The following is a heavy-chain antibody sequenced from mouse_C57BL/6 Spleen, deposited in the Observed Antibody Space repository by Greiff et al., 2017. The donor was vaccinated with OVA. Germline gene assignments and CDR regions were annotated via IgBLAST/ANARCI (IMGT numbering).Heavy chain of an antibody. CDR1: GFTISDYG. J-gene: IGHJ1*03. V-gene: IGHV5-17*01. Sequence: EVQRVESGGGLVKPGGSLKLSCAASGFTISDYGMHWVRQAPEKGLEWVAYISSGSSTIYYADTVKGRFTISRDNAKNTLFLQMTSLRSEDTAMYYCARDSNNWYFDVWGTGTTVTVSA. CDR2: ISSGSSTI. D-gene: IGHD2-5*01. CDR3: ARDSNNWYFDV.